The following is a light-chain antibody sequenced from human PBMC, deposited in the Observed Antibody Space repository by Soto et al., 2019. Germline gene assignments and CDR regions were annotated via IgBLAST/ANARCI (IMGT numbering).Light chain of an antibody. CDR3: PQYNHWPVA. CDR1: QSVGSN. CDR2: GAS. Sequence: EMVMTQSPATLSVSPGERATLSCRASQSVGSNLAWYQQKPGQAPSLLIYGASTRATGIPARFGGSGSGTEFTLTISILQSEDFGVYYCPQYNHWPVAFGQGTKVEIK. V-gene: IGKV3-15*01. J-gene: IGKJ1*01.